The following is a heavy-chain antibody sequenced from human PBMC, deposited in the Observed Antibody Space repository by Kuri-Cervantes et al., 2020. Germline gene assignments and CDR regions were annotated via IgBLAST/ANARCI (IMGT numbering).Heavy chain of an antibody. Sequence: ASVKVSCRASGYTFTSYYMHWVRQAPGQGLEWMGIINPSGGSTSYAQKFQGRVTMTRDASTSTVYMELSSLRSEDTAVYYCARGMGENYYDSSGYYDYWGQGTLVTVSS. CDR3: ARGMGENYYDSSGYYDY. CDR2: INPSGGST. V-gene: IGHV1-46*01. CDR1: GYTFTSYY. J-gene: IGHJ4*02. D-gene: IGHD3-22*01.